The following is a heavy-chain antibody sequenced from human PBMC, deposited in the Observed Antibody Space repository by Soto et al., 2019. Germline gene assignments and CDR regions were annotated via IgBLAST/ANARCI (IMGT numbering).Heavy chain of an antibody. Sequence: QVQLLQSGAEVKKPGSSVKVSCKASGFTFGNYAVSWVRQAPGQGLEWMGKIMRVFGTVNYAQKFQGRVTIAVDKFTNTAYMALSTLRSGDTAVYSCARVSVHGIYGEAVWGQGTNGSVSS. J-gene: IGHJ6*02. D-gene: IGHD3-10*01. CDR3: ARVSVHGIYGEAV. CDR2: IMRVFGTV. CDR1: GFTFGNYA. V-gene: IGHV1-69*06.